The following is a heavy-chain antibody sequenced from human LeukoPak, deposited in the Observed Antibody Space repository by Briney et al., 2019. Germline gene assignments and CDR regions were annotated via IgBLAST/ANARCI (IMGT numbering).Heavy chain of an antibody. CDR2: IYSTGTT. Sequence: PSETLSLTCSVSGGSINNYYWNWIRQPAGKGLEWIGRIYSTGTTNYNPSLKSRVTISVDTSKNQFSLKLSSVTAADTAVYYCARDRTVVPAAILDYFYYYMDVWGKGTTVTVSS. V-gene: IGHV4-4*07. CDR3: ARDRTVVPAAILDYFYYYMDV. J-gene: IGHJ6*03. CDR1: GGSINNYY. D-gene: IGHD2-2*01.